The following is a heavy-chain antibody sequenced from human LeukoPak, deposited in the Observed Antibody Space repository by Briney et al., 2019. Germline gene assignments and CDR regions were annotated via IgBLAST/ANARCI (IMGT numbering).Heavy chain of an antibody. J-gene: IGHJ4*02. D-gene: IGHD4-11*01. CDR3: ARGLSAVTLSDYFDY. CDR1: GGSISSGDYY. V-gene: IGHV4-30-4*01. CDR2: IYYSGST. Sequence: SQTLSLTCTVSGGSISSGDYYWSWIRQPPGKGLEWIGYIYYSGSTNYNPSLKSRVTISVDTSKNQFSLKLSSVTAADTAVYYCARGLSAVTLSDYFDYWGQGTLVTVSS.